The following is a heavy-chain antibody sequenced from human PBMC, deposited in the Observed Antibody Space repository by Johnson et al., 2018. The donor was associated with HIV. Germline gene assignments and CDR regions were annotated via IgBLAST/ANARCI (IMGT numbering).Heavy chain of an antibody. V-gene: IGHV3-7*05. CDR2: IKQDGSEK. D-gene: IGHD2/OR15-2a*01. CDR1: GFTFRNYW. J-gene: IGHJ3*02. Sequence: EVQVVESGGGLVQSGGSLRLPCTASGFTFRNYWMSWVRQAPGKGLEWVASIKQDGSEKYYVDSVKGRFTISRDNAKKSLYLQMNSLRVEDTAVYYCARLNIAFDIWGQGTMVTVSS. CDR3: ARLNIAFDI.